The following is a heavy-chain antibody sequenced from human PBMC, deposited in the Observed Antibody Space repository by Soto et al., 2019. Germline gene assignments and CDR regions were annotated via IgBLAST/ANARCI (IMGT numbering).Heavy chain of an antibody. Sequence: SVKVSCKASGGTFSSYAISWVRQAPGQGLEWMGGIIPIFGTANYAQKFQGRVTITADESTSTAYMELSSLRSEDTAVYYCARGRVVVVAAKRYYAMDVWGQGTTVTVSS. CDR2: IIPIFGTA. CDR3: ARGRVVVVAAKRYYAMDV. CDR1: GGTFSSYA. J-gene: IGHJ6*02. D-gene: IGHD2-15*01. V-gene: IGHV1-69*13.